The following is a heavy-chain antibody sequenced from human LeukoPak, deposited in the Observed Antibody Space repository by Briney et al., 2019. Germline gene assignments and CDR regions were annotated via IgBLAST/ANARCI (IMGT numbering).Heavy chain of an antibody. J-gene: IGHJ5*02. V-gene: IGHV3-53*01. D-gene: IGHD3-10*01. CDR3: ARGLEVMVRGGRWFDP. Sequence: PGGSLRLSCSASGFTVSSTYMSWVRQAPGKGLEWVSVIDSGGSKYYAGSVKGRFTISRDNSKNTLYLQMNSLRADDTAVYYCARGLEVMVRGGRWFDPWGQGTLVTVSS. CDR1: GFTVSSTY. CDR2: IDSGGSK.